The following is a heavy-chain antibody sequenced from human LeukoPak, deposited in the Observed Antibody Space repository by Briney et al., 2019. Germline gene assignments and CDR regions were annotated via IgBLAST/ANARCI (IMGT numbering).Heavy chain of an antibody. D-gene: IGHD6-19*01. CDR2: IYSGGST. V-gene: IGHV3-53*01. CDR3: ARAHSSGWYFDGFDP. Sequence: GGSLRISCAASGFTVSSNYMSWVRQAPGKGLEWVSVIYSGGSTYYADSVKGRFTISRDNSKNTLYLQMNSLRAEDTAVYYCARAHSSGWYFDGFDPWGQGTLVTVSS. J-gene: IGHJ5*02. CDR1: GFTVSSNY.